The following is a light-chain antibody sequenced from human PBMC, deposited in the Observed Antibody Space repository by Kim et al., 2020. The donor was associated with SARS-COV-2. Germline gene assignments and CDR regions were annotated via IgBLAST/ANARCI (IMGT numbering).Light chain of an antibody. CDR1: QSVLYSPTDKNY. CDR3: QQYYATPRT. V-gene: IGKV4-1*01. Sequence: DIVMTQSPDSLAVSLGERATINCKSSQSVLYSPTDKNYLTWYQQKPGQPPKLLIYWASTRESGVPDRFSGSGSGTDFTLTISSLQAEDVAVYYCQQYYATPRTFGQVTKVDIK. J-gene: IGKJ1*01. CDR2: WAS.